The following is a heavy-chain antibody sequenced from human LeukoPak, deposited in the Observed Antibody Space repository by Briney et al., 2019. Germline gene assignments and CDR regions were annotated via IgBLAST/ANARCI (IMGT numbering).Heavy chain of an antibody. CDR3: ARSWGRSDWYFDL. CDR2: TKHSGST. Sequence: SETLSLTCAVYGGSFSNNYWTWIRQPPGKGLEWIGETKHSGSTNYNPSLKSRVTISVDTSKNQFSLKLSSVTAADTAVFYCARSWGRSDWYFDLWGRGALVTVSS. D-gene: IGHD3-16*01. V-gene: IGHV4-34*01. CDR1: GGSFSNNY. J-gene: IGHJ2*01.